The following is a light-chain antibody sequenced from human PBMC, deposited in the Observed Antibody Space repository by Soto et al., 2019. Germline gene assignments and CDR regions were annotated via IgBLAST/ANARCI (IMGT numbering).Light chain of an antibody. CDR3: QQYDSSPYT. CDR1: QSVSNSY. V-gene: IGKV3-20*01. CDR2: GAS. Sequence: EIVLTQSPGTLSLSPGERATLSCRASQSVSNSYLAWYQQKPGQAPRLLIYGASSRATGIPDRFSGSGSGTDFTLTISRLEPEDFAVYYCQQYDSSPYTFGQWTKLEIK. J-gene: IGKJ2*01.